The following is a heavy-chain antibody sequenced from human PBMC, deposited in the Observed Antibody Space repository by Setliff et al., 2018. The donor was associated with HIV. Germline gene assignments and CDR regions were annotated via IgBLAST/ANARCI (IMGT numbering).Heavy chain of an antibody. Sequence: SETLSLTCAVYGGSFTDFYWTWIRQSPGRGLEWIGEINHSGNTYYNPSLKSRLTISLETSKNQFSLKLSSVTAADTAVYYCAGGFRDDIVVVSGRPRTWPDPWGQGTLVTVSS. CDR3: AGGFRDDIVVVSGRPRTWPDP. V-gene: IGHV4-34*09. CDR1: GGSFTDFY. D-gene: IGHD2-2*01. J-gene: IGHJ5*02. CDR2: INHSGNT.